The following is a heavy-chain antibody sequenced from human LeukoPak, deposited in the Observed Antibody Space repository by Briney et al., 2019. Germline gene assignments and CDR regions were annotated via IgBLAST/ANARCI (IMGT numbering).Heavy chain of an antibody. V-gene: IGHV1-2*02. CDR2: INPNSGGT. D-gene: IGHD2-15*01. Sequence: GASVKVSCKASGYTFTGYYMHWVRQAPGQGLEWMGWINPNSGGTNYAQKFQGRVTMTRDTSISTAYMELSRLRSDDTAVYYCARDSVVVAAQGAFDIWGQGTMVTVSS. CDR1: GYTFTGYY. CDR3: ARDSVVVAAQGAFDI. J-gene: IGHJ3*02.